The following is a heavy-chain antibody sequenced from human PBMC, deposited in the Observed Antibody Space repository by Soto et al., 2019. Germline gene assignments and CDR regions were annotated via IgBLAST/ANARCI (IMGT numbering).Heavy chain of an antibody. CDR1: GFTFSSYA. J-gene: IGHJ4*02. CDR3: AKMTTVPYFDY. CDR2: ISGSGGST. Sequence: XGSLKLSCAASGFTFSSYAMSWVRQAPGKGLEWVSAISGSGGSTYYADSVKGRFTISGDNSKNTLYLQMNSLRAEDTAVYYCAKMTTVPYFDYWGQGTLVTVSS. V-gene: IGHV3-23*01. D-gene: IGHD4-4*01.